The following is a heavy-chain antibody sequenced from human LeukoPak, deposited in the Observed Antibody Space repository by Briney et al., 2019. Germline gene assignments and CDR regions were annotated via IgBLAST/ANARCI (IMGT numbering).Heavy chain of an antibody. CDR3: ARGRYAAGQFDY. J-gene: IGHJ4*02. CDR1: GGSFSGYY. Sequence: SETLSLTCAVYGGSFSGYYWSWIRQPPGKGLEWIGEINHSGSTNYNPSLKSRVTISVDTSKNQFSLKLSSVTAADTAVYYCARGRYAAGQFDYWGQGTLVTVSS. CDR2: INHSGST. V-gene: IGHV4-34*01. D-gene: IGHD6-13*01.